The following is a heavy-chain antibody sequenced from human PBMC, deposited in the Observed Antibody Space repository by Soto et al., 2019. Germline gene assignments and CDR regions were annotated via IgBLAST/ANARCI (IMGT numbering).Heavy chain of an antibody. CDR1: GITFGGGA. J-gene: IGHJ4*02. V-gene: IGHV3-23*01. D-gene: IGHD3-10*01. CDR2: ITDTGGDA. CDR3: ARGSKDSYPGSRIFDF. Sequence: EVQLLESGGDLIQPGGSLRLSFLASGITFGGGAMSWVRQAPGEGLGGASTITDTGGDAKYADSVRGRFTISRDNSKKTLYLQMSSLRADDSAVYFCARGSKDSYPGSRIFDFWGRGTLVTVSS.